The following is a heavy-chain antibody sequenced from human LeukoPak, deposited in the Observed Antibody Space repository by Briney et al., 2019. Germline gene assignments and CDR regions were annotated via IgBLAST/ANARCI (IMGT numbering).Heavy chain of an antibody. CDR1: GGSFSGYY. CDR2: INHSGST. V-gene: IGHV4-34*01. D-gene: IGHD5-18*01. Sequence: PSETLSLTCAVYGGSFSGYYWSWIRQPPGKGLEWIGEINHSGSTNYNPSLKSRVTISVDTSKNQFSLKLSSVTAADTAVYYCALLRDTAMVVSAFDIWGQGTMVTVSS. J-gene: IGHJ3*02. CDR3: ALLRDTAMVVSAFDI.